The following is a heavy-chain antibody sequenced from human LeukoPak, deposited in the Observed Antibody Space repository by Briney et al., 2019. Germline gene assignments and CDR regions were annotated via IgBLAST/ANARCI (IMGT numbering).Heavy chain of an antibody. CDR3: ARDGSGWAPDY. V-gene: IGHV3-33*08. CDR2: MWYDGHNNK. CDR1: GFTFSSYS. D-gene: IGHD6-19*01. Sequence: PGGSLRLSCAASGFTFSSYSMNWVRQAPGKGLEWVTLMWYDGHNNKYYTVYADSVKGRFTISRDNSKNTVFLQLNSLRAEDTAVYHCARDGSGWAPDYWGQGTLVIVSS. J-gene: IGHJ4*02.